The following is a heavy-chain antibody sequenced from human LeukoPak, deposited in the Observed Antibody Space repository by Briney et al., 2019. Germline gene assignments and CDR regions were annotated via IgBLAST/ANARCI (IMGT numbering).Heavy chain of an antibody. CDR3: APQSVWSGSSHFDY. CDR1: GGSISSSSYY. J-gene: IGHJ4*02. D-gene: IGHD3-3*01. Sequence: SETLSLTCTVSGGSISSSSYYWGWIRQPPGKGLEWIGSIYYSGSTYYNLSLKSRVTISVDTSKNQFSLKLSSVTAADTAVYYCAPQSVWSGSSHFDYWGQGTLVTVSS. V-gene: IGHV4-39*01. CDR2: IYYSGST.